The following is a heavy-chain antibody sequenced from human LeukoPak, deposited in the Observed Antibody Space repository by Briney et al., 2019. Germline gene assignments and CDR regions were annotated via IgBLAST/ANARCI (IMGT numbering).Heavy chain of an antibody. V-gene: IGHV3-23*01. Sequence: GGSLRLSCAASRFTFNSYAMSWVRQAPGKGLEWVSAISGSGGSTYYADSVKGRFTISRDNSKNTLYLQMNSLRAEDTAVYYCAKDRGIAAAGTPFDYWGQGTLVTVSS. D-gene: IGHD6-13*01. J-gene: IGHJ4*02. CDR3: AKDRGIAAAGTPFDY. CDR1: RFTFNSYA. CDR2: ISGSGGST.